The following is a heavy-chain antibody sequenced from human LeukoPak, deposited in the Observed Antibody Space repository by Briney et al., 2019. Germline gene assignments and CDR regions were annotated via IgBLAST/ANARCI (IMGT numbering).Heavy chain of an antibody. Sequence: SETLSLTCTVSGGSISSGGYYWSWIRQHPGKGLEWIGYISYSGNTYYNPSLKSRAAISADTPKNQFSLKLSSTTAADTAVYYCARAPVATPSEFDYWGQGTLVTVSS. D-gene: IGHD5-12*01. CDR1: GGSISSGGYY. J-gene: IGHJ4*02. V-gene: IGHV4-31*03. CDR2: ISYSGNT. CDR3: ARAPVATPSEFDY.